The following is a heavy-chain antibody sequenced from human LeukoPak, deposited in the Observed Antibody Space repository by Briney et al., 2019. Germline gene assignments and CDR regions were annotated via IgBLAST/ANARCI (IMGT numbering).Heavy chain of an antibody. CDR1: GYTLTGYY. Sequence: ASVKVSCKASGYTLTGYYMHWVRQAPGQGLEWMGWINPNSGGTNYAQKFQGRVTMTRDTSISTAYMELSRLRSDDTAVYYCARVSEYSSSWYLGMDVWGQGTTVTVSS. D-gene: IGHD6-13*01. CDR2: INPNSGGT. V-gene: IGHV1-2*02. CDR3: ARVSEYSSSWYLGMDV. J-gene: IGHJ6*02.